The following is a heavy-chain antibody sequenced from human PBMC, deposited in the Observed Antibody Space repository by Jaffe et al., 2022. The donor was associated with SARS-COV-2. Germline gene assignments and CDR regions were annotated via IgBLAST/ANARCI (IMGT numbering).Heavy chain of an antibody. V-gene: IGHV7-4-1*02. J-gene: IGHJ5*02. CDR1: GYSFTTYA. Sequence: QVQLVQSGSELKKPGASVKVSCVASGYSFTTYAMNWVRQAPGQGLEWMGWINTNTGNPTYAQGFTGRFVFSLDTSISTAYLQISSLTPEDTAVYYCARSHCTISDCPWSWFDLWGRGTLVTVSS. CDR2: INTNTGNP. D-gene: IGHD2-8*01. CDR3: ARSHCTISDCPWSWFDL.